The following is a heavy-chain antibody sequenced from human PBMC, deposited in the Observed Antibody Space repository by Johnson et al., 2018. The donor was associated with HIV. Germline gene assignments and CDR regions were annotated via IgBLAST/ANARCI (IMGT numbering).Heavy chain of an antibody. CDR1: GFTFSDYY. V-gene: IGHV3-11*04. CDR3: AKRYSGSLRDTFDI. J-gene: IGHJ3*02. CDR2: ISSSGSTI. D-gene: IGHD1-26*01. Sequence: QVQLVESGGGLVQPGGSLKLSCAASGFTFSDYYMSWIRQAPGKGLEWVSYISSSGSTIYYADSVKGRFTISRDNSKNTLYLQMNSLRAEDTAVYYCAKRYSGSLRDTFDIWGQGTMVTVSS.